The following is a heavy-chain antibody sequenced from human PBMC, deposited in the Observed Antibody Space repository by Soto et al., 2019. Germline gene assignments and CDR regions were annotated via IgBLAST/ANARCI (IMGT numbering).Heavy chain of an antibody. V-gene: IGHV3-23*01. CDR2: ISGSGGST. CDR1: GFTFSSYA. CDR3: AKDSFGSGGYYYDSSGYSGHGY. D-gene: IGHD3-22*01. Sequence: EVQLLESGGGLVQPGGSLRLSCAASGFTFSSYAMSWVRQAPGKGLEWVSAISGSGGSTYYADSVKGRFTISRDNSKNTLYLQMNSLRAEDTAVYYCAKDSFGSGGYYYDSSGYSGHGYWGQGTLVTVSS. J-gene: IGHJ4*02.